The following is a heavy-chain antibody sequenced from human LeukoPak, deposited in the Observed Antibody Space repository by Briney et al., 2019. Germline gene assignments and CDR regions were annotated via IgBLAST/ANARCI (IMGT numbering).Heavy chain of an antibody. V-gene: IGHV4-61*01. D-gene: IGHD3-10*01. CDR3: ARDGAENWFDP. CDR2: IYYSGST. J-gene: IGHJ5*02. Sequence: SETLSLTCTVSGGSVSSGSYYWSWIRQPPGKGLEWIGYIYYSGSTNYNPSLKSRVTISVDTSKNQFSLKLSSVTAADTAVYYCARDGAENWFDPWGQGTLVTVSS. CDR1: GGSVSSGSYY.